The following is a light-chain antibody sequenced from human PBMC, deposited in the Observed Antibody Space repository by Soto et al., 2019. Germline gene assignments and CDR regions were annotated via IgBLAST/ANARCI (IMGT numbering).Light chain of an antibody. Sequence: EIVLTQSPATLSLSPGELATLSCRASQSVSSYLAWYQQKPGQAPRLLIYDASNRATGIPARFSGSGSGTDFTLTISSLEPEDFAVYYCQQRSNWPLTFGGGTKVEI. CDR1: QSVSSY. CDR3: QQRSNWPLT. V-gene: IGKV3-11*01. J-gene: IGKJ4*01. CDR2: DAS.